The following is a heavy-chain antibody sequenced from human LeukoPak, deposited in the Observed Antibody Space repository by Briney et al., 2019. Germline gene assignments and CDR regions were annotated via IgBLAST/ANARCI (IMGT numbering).Heavy chain of an antibody. J-gene: IGHJ5*02. D-gene: IGHD6-13*01. CDR1: GDSIGSSPYC. V-gene: IGHV4-39*01. CDR3: ARDHLAAAAWWWFDP. Sequence: SETLSLTCTVSGDSIGSSPYCWDWVRQPPGQGLEWIGSIYSTGSTYYNPSFRSRVTISVDTSKSQFSLRLTSVTAADTAVYYCARDHLAAAAWWWFDPWGQGTLVTVSS. CDR2: IYSTGST.